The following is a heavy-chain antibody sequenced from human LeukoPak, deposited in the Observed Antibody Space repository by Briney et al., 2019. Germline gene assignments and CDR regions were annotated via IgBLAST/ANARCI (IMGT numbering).Heavy chain of an antibody. D-gene: IGHD3-9*01. CDR2: INHSGST. CDR3: ARGPRYYDILTGYVVGYFQH. Sequence: PSETLSLTCAVCGGSFSGYYWSWIRQPPGKGLEWIGEINHSGSTNYNPSLKSRVTISVDTSKNQFSLKLSSVTAADTAVYYCARGPRYYDILTGYVVGYFQHWGQGTLVTVSS. V-gene: IGHV4-34*01. CDR1: GGSFSGYY. J-gene: IGHJ1*01.